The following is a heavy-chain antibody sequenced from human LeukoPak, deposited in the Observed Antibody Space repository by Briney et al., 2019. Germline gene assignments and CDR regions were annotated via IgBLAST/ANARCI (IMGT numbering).Heavy chain of an antibody. Sequence: GASVKVSCKASGGTFSSYAISWVRQAPGQGLEWMGGIIPVFGTANYAQKFRGRVTITTDESTSTAYMELSSLRSEDTAVYYCARGGYGGYGHFDYWGQGTLVTVSS. CDR2: IIPVFGTA. V-gene: IGHV1-69*05. D-gene: IGHD5-12*01. CDR3: ARGGYGGYGHFDY. CDR1: GGTFSSYA. J-gene: IGHJ4*02.